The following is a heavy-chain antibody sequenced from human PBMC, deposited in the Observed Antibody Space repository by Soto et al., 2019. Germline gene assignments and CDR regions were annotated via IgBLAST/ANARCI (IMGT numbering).Heavy chain of an antibody. J-gene: IGHJ6*02. CDR3: ASLSIAVRLGFYGMDV. D-gene: IGHD6-6*01. CDR2: IYYSGST. CDR1: GGSSISGDYY. Sequence: SETLSLTCTVSGGSSISGDYYWSWIRQPPGKGLEWIGYIYYSGSTYYNPSLKSRVTISVDTSKNQFSLKLSSVTAADTAVYYCASLSIAVRLGFYGMDVWGQGTTVTVS. V-gene: IGHV4-30-4*01.